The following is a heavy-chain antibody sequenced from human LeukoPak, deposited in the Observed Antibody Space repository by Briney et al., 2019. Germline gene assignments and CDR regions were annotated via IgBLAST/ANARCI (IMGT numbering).Heavy chain of an antibody. CDR2: ISYDGSNK. J-gene: IGHJ2*01. CDR3: AKSSLRGHCLWYFDL. CDR1: GFTFSSYG. D-gene: IGHD3-10*01. Sequence: GGSLRLSCAASGFTFSSYGMHWVRQAPGKGLEWVAVISYDGSNKYDADSVKGRFTISRDNSKNTLYLQMNKLRVEDTAVYYCAKSSLRGHCLWYFDLWGRGTPVTVSS. V-gene: IGHV3-30*18.